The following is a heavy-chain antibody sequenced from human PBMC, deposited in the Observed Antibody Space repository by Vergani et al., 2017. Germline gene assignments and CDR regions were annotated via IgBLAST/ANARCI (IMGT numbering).Heavy chain of an antibody. CDR2: IDPSESYT. CDR1: GYSFTSYW. J-gene: IGHJ3*02. CDR3: ARQGLPDAFDI. V-gene: IGHV5-10-1*03. Sequence: EVQLVQSGAEVKEPGESLRLSCKGSGYSFTSYWISWVRHMPGKGLEWMGRIDPSESYTNYSPSFQGHVTISADKSISTAYLQWSSLKAADTAMYYCARQGLPDAFDIWGQGTMVTVSS. D-gene: IGHD4-11*01.